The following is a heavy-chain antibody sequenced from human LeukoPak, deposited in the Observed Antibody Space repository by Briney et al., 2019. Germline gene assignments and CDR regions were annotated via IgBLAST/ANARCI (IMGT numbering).Heavy chain of an antibody. V-gene: IGHV1-18*01. D-gene: IGHD2-21*02. CDR1: GYTFTSYV. J-gene: IGHJ4*02. CDR2: ISAYSGNT. Sequence: ASVKVSCKASGYTFTSYVISWVRQAPGQGLEWMGWISAYSGNTNYAQKRQGRVTMTTDTSTSTAYMELRSLRSDHTAVYYCARGSSSLGCGGDCYFGGQEFDYWGQGTLVTVSS. CDR3: ARGSSSLGCGGDCYFGGQEFDY.